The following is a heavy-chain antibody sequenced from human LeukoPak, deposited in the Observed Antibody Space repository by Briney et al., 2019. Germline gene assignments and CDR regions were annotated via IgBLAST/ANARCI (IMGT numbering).Heavy chain of an antibody. CDR1: GGSISSYY. D-gene: IGHD4-11*01. Sequence: PSETLSLTCTVSGGSISSYYWSWIRQPPGKGLEWIGYIYYSGSTNYNPSLKSRVTISVDTSKNQFSLKLSSVTAADTAVHYCARGWGYSNYDYWGQGTLVTVSS. J-gene: IGHJ4*02. V-gene: IGHV4-59*01. CDR2: IYYSGST. CDR3: ARGWGYSNYDY.